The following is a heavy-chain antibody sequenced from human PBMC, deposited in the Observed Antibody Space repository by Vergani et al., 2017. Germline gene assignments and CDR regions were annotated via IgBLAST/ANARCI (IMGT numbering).Heavy chain of an antibody. J-gene: IGHJ6*02. CDR1: GFTFSSYA. Sequence: VQLVESGGGVVQPGRSLRLSCAASGFTFSSYAMHWVRRTPGKGLEWVGRIKSTFDRGTTDYAAAVKGRFTISRDDSKNTLFLQMNGLKTEDIGVYYCTTDXRYCGDGSCYWLRDHHYYGMDVWGQGTTVTVSS. CDR2: IKSTFDRGTT. CDR3: TTDXRYCGDGSCYWLRDHHYYGMDV. D-gene: IGHD2-21*01. V-gene: IGHV3-15*07.